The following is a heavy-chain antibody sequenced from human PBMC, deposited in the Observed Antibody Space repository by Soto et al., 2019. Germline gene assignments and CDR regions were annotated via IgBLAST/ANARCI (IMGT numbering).Heavy chain of an antibody. CDR2: ISADGSNK. Sequence: PGGSLRLSCAASGFTFSRSAIHWVRQAPGKGLEWVAVISADGSNKYYVDSVKGRFTISRDNSKNTLYLQMNSLRDDDTAVYYCAKDLIDYWGQGTLVTVSS. V-gene: IGHV3-30*04. CDR1: GFTFSRSA. J-gene: IGHJ4*02. CDR3: AKDLIDY.